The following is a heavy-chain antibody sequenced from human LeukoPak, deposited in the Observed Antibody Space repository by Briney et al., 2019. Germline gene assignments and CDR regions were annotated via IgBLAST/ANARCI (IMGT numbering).Heavy chain of an antibody. CDR3: AKDLDYVTHDAFDI. V-gene: IGHV3-30*18. Sequence: GGSLRPSCAASGFTFSSYGMHWVRQAPGKGLEWVAVISYDGSNKYYADSVKGRFTISRDNSKNTLYLQMNSLRAEDTAVYYCAKDLDYVTHDAFDIWGQGTMVTVSS. D-gene: IGHD3-16*01. CDR2: ISYDGSNK. CDR1: GFTFSSYG. J-gene: IGHJ3*02.